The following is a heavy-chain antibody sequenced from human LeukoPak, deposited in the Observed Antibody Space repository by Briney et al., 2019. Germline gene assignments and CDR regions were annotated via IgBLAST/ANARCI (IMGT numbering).Heavy chain of an antibody. J-gene: IGHJ4*02. Sequence: GGSLRLSCVASGFTFSGYSMSWVRQPPGKGLEWVSAITGSGTSTDYADSVKGRFTIFRDNSENTLYLQMSSLRAEDTVVYYCAKRRYDSSGYFDYWGQGTLVTVSS. D-gene: IGHD3-22*01. CDR2: ITGSGTST. V-gene: IGHV3-23*01. CDR3: AKRRYDSSGYFDY. CDR1: GFTFSGYS.